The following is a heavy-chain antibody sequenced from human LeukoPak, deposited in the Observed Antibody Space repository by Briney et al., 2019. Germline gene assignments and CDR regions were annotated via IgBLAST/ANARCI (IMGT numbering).Heavy chain of an antibody. Sequence: GGSLRLSCAASGFTFSNYAMRWVRQAPGKGLEWVSGISGSGDSAYYADSVKGRFTISRDNSKNTLYLQMNSQRAEDTAVYYCARRSGIAGAGAFDYWGQGTLVTVSS. CDR2: ISGSGDSA. CDR3: ARRSGIAGAGAFDY. D-gene: IGHD6-19*01. V-gene: IGHV3-23*01. CDR1: GFTFSNYA. J-gene: IGHJ4*02.